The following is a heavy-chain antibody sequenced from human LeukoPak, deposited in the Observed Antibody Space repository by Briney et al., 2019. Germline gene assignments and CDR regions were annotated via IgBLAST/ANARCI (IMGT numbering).Heavy chain of an antibody. J-gene: IGHJ6*03. CDR2: IHNSGSI. V-gene: IGHV4-59*02. CDR3: ARGLGVYQQYHYYMDV. CDR1: GDSVSRKY. Sequence: SETLSLSCTVAGDSVSRKYWNWIRQPPGKGLEWIAYIHNSGSIKYNPSLKSRVTISIDTSKNQISLRLDSVTAADTAVYFCARGLGVYQQYHYYMDVWGEGTTVTVSS. D-gene: IGHD5/OR15-5a*01.